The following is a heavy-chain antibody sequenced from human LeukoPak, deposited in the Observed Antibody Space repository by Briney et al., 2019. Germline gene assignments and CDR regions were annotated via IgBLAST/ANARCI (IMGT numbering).Heavy chain of an antibody. V-gene: IGHV4-4*07. J-gene: IGHJ6*02. Sequence: PSETLSLTCTVSGGSISSYYWSWIRQPAGKGLEWIGRIYTSGSTNYNPSLKSRVTMSVDTSKNQFSLKLSSVTAADTAVYYCARGGENLRFLEWFPGDGMDVGAQGTRVTVPS. D-gene: IGHD3-3*01. CDR2: IYTSGST. CDR3: ARGGENLRFLEWFPGDGMDV. CDR1: GGSISSYY.